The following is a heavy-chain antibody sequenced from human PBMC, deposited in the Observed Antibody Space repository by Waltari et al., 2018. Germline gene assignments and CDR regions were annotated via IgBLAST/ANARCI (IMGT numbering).Heavy chain of an antibody. V-gene: IGHV3-7*01. J-gene: IGHJ6*03. CDR1: GFTFSSYW. Sequence: EVQLVESGGGLVQPGGSLRLSCAASGFTFSSYWMSWVRQAPGKGLEWVANIKQDGSEKYYVGSVKGRFTISRDNAKNSLYLQRNSLRAEDTAVYYCARSRNERRGAYYYYYMDVWGKGTTVTVSS. CDR2: IKQDGSEK. CDR3: ARSRNERRGAYYYYYMDV. D-gene: IGHD1-1*01.